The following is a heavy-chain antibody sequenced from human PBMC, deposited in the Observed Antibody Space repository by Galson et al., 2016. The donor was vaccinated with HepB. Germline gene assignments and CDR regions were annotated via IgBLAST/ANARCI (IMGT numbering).Heavy chain of an antibody. D-gene: IGHD2/OR15-2a*01. J-gene: IGHJ5*02. V-gene: IGHV4-31*03. Sequence: TLSLTCTVSGDFISNGPYYWTWIRQHPGKGLEWIGYINYSGTTYYNLSLKSRVTISIDASKNLFPLKLSSVTAADTAVYYCARVSSSIGNWFDTWGQGTLVTVSS. CDR3: ARVSSSIGNWFDT. CDR2: INYSGTT. CDR1: GDFISNGPYY.